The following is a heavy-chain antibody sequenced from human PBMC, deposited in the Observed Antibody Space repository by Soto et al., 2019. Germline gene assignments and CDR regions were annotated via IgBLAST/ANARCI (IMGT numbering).Heavy chain of an antibody. D-gene: IGHD3-10*01. J-gene: IGHJ5*02. CDR3: ARAQPFEFHNWFDP. CDR2: IYDRGST. Sequence: QVQLQESGPGLVKSSETLSLTCTVTGGSISSYYWCWVRRPPGKGLEWIGHIYDRGSTNYNPSFESRVTISLDTSTNQFSLKFSSVTAADTAVYYCARAQPFEFHNWFDPWGQGTLVSVSA. V-gene: IGHV4-59*13. CDR1: GGSISSYY.